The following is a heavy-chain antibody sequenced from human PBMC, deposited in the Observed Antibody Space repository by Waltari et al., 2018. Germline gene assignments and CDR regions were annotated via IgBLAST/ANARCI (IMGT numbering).Heavy chain of an antibody. J-gene: IGHJ6*03. CDR3: ARVRAGLPAAMDHYYYYYMDV. CDR1: GGSISSGGYY. D-gene: IGHD2-2*01. Sequence: QVQLQESGPGLVKPSQTLSLTCTVSGGSISSGGYYWSWIRQHPGKGLEWIGYIYYSGSTYYNPSLKSRVTISVDTSKNQFSLKLSSVTAADTAVYYCARVRAGLPAAMDHYYYYYMDVWGKGTTVTVSS. CDR2: IYYSGST. V-gene: IGHV4-31*03.